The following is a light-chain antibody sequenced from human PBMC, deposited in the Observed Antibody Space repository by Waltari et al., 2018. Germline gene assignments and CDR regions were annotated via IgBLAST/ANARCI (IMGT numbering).Light chain of an antibody. CDR2: LNSDGSH. CDR3: QTWGTGIYVV. Sequence: QLVLTQSPSASASLGASVKLTCTLSSGHNSYAIAWHQQQPEKGPRYLMKLNSDGSHSKGDGIPDRFSGSSSGAERYLTISRLQSEDEADYYCQTWGTGIYVVFGGGTKLTVL. CDR1: SGHNSYA. V-gene: IGLV4-69*01. J-gene: IGLJ2*01.